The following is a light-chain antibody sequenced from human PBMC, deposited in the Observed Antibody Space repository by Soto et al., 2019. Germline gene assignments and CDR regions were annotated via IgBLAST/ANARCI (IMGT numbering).Light chain of an antibody. V-gene: IGLV2-14*01. CDR1: SSDVGGYNF. J-gene: IGLJ1*01. CDR3: SSYTSSGTSV. Sequence: QSVLTQPASVSGSPGQSITISCTGTSSDVGGYNFVSWYQQHPGKAPKLMIFEVSNWPSGVSNRFSGSKSGNTASLTISGLQAEDEADYYCSSYTSSGTSVFGTGTKVTVL. CDR2: EVS.